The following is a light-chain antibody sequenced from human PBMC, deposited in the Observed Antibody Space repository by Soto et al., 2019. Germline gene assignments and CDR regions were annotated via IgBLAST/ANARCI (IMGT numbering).Light chain of an antibody. Sequence: EIVMTQSPATLSLSPGERATLSCRASQSVSNNYLAWYQRTPGQAPRLLIYGASTRATGIPVRFSGSASGTEFTLTVSSLEPEDFAVYYCQQYGTKVSFGPGTKVDI. J-gene: IGKJ3*01. CDR2: GAS. V-gene: IGKV3-20*01. CDR1: QSVSNNY. CDR3: QQYGTKVS.